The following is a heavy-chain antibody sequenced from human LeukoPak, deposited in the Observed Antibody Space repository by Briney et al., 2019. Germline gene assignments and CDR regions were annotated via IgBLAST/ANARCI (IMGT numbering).Heavy chain of an antibody. CDR2: ISSSSSYI. CDR1: GFTFSSYW. Sequence: PGGSLRLSCAASGFTFSSYWMSWVRQAPGKGLEWVSSISSSSSYIYYADSVKGRFTISRDNAKNSLYLQMNSLRAEDTAVYYCARGSIHGFDYWGQGTLVTVSS. CDR3: ARGSIHGFDY. D-gene: IGHD3-10*01. V-gene: IGHV3-21*01. J-gene: IGHJ4*02.